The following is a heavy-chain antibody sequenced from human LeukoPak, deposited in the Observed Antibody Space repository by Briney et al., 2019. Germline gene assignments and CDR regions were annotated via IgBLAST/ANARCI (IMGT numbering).Heavy chain of an antibody. V-gene: IGHV4-34*01. CDR2: INHSGST. Sequence: SETLSLTCAVYGGSFSGYYWSWLRQPPGKGLEWIGEINHSGSTNYNPSLKSRVTISVDTSKNQFSLKLSSVTAADTAVYYYARSPVVPAAIRFSGYYYYMDVWGKGTTVTVSS. J-gene: IGHJ6*03. CDR3: ARSPVVPAAIRFSGYYYYMDV. CDR1: GGSFSGYY. D-gene: IGHD2-2*01.